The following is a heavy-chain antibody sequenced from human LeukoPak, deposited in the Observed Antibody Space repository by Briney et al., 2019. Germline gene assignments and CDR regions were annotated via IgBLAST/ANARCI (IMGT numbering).Heavy chain of an antibody. D-gene: IGHD3-3*01. J-gene: IGHJ4*02. CDR2: ISSSSSYI. V-gene: IGHV3-21*01. Sequence: GGSLRLSCAASGFTVSSNYMNWVRQAPGKGLEWVSSISSSSSYIYYADSVKGRFTISRGNAKNSLYLQMNSLRAEDTAVYFCARASVRFLEWLLYHFDYWGQGTLVTVSS. CDR3: ARASVRFLEWLLYHFDY. CDR1: GFTVSSNY.